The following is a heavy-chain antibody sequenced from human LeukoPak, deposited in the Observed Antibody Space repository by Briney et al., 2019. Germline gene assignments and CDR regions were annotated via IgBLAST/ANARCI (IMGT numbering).Heavy chain of an antibody. CDR1: GFTFNDYY. CDR3: TKYRSGNFDYYPDLDS. Sequence: GGSLRLSCAASGFTFNDYYMNWVRQAPGKGLEWVSVIYSDGRTYYADSVKGRFTISRDDSKNTLYLQMNSLRTEDTAIYYCTKYRSGNFDYYPDLDSWGQGILVTVSS. J-gene: IGHJ4*02. CDR2: IYSDGRT. V-gene: IGHV3-66*01. D-gene: IGHD3-9*01.